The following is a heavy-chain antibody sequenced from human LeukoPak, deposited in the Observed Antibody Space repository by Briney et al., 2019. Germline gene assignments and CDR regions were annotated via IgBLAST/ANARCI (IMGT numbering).Heavy chain of an antibody. CDR3: ARVVTYYDFWSGYYLEYGMDV. D-gene: IGHD3-3*01. Sequence: ASVKVSCKASGYTFTGYYMHWVRQAPRQGLEWMGWINPNSGGTNYAQKFQGRVTMTRDTSISTAYMELSRLRSDDTAVYYCARVVTYYDFWSGYYLEYGMDVWGQGTTVTVSS. CDR1: GYTFTGYY. CDR2: INPNSGGT. J-gene: IGHJ6*02. V-gene: IGHV1-2*02.